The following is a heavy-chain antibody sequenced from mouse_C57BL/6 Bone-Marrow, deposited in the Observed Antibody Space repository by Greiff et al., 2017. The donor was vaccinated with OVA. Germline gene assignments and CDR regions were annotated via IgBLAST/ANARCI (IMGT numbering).Heavy chain of an antibody. Sequence: EVKLMESGGGLVQSGRSLRLSCATSGFTFSDFYMEWVRQAPGKGLEWIAASRNKATDYTTEYSASVKGLFIVSRDTYQSILYIQMNVLRAEDTAIYYGARDDYFGYFDVWGTGKTVTVSS. CDR3: ARDDYFGYFDV. D-gene: IGHD1-1*01. J-gene: IGHJ1*03. V-gene: IGHV7-1*01. CDR2: SRNKATDYTT. CDR1: GFTFSDFY.